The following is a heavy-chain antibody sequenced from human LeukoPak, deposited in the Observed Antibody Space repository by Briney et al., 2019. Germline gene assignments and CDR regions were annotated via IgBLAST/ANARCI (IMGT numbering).Heavy chain of an antibody. CDR3: ARYPRLRVTTVDALDI. CDR2: INPNSGGT. D-gene: IGHD4-11*01. Sequence: ASVKVSCKASGYTFTGYYMHWVRQAPGQGLEWMGWINPNSGGTNYAQKFQGRVTMTRDTSISTAYMELSRLRSDDTAVYYCARYPRLRVTTVDALDIWAQGTMVTVSS. J-gene: IGHJ3*02. CDR1: GYTFTGYY. V-gene: IGHV1-2*02.